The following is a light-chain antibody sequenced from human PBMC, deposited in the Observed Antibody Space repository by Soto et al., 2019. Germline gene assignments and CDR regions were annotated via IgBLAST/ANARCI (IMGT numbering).Light chain of an antibody. V-gene: IGLV2-14*03. J-gene: IGLJ1*01. CDR1: SIDVGGYNY. CDR2: DVA. Sequence: QSVLTQPASVSGSPGQSIAISCTGASIDVGGYNYVSWYQQHPGKAPKLIIYDVASRPSGVSDRFSGSKSGNTASLTISGLQAEDEADYYCSSYTSSSTLYVFGTGTKVTVL. CDR3: SSYTSSSTLYV.